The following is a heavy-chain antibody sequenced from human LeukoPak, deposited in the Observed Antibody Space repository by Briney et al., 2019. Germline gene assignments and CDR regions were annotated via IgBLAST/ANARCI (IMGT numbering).Heavy chain of an antibody. J-gene: IGHJ4*02. CDR2: IIPIFGIA. CDR3: AVVTSLGGFDY. D-gene: IGHD2-21*02. V-gene: IGHV1-69*04. CDR1: GGTFSSYA. Sequence: SVKVSCKASGGTFSSYAISWVRQAPGQGLEWMGRIIPIFGIANYAQKFQGRVTITADNSTSTAYMELSSLRSEDTAVYYCAVVTSLGGFDYWGQGTLVTVSS.